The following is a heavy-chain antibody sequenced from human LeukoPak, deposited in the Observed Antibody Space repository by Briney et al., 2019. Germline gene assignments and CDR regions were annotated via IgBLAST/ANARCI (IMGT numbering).Heavy chain of an antibody. V-gene: IGHV4-39*01. CDR1: GVSFSGYY. D-gene: IGHD3-22*01. Sequence: TSETLSLTCAVYGVSFSGYYWGWIRQPPGKGLEWIGSMYYSGSSYYNPSLKSRVTISVDTSKNQFSLKLSSVTAADTAVYYCARRGLYDRSGHFDYWGQGTLVTVSS. CDR2: MYYSGSS. CDR3: ARRGLYDRSGHFDY. J-gene: IGHJ4*02.